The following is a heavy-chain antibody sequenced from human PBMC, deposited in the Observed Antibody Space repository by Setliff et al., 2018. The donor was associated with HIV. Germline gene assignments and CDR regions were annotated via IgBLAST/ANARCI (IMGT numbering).Heavy chain of an antibody. Sequence: PSETLSLTCTVSGGSISSYYWSWIRQPPGKGLEWIGYINTSGTTNYNPSLKSRVTISVDTSENQFSLKLSSVTAADTAVYFCARQTYYYDNSGHNWFDPWGQGTLVTVSS. CDR3: ARQTYYYDNSGHNWFDP. J-gene: IGHJ5*02. CDR1: GGSISSYY. V-gene: IGHV4-4*09. CDR2: INTSGTT. D-gene: IGHD3-22*01.